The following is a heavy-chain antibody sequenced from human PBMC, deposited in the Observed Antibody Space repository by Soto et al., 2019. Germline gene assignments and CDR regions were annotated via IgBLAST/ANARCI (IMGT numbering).Heavy chain of an antibody. CDR3: AKDWDYSNYGHYYYGMDV. D-gene: IGHD4-4*01. J-gene: IGHJ6*02. V-gene: IGHV3-23*01. CDR1: GFTFSSYA. Sequence: GGSLRLSCAASGFTFSSYAMSWVRQAPGKGLEWVSAISGSGGSTYYADSVKGRFTISRDNSKNTLYLQMNSLRAEDTAVYYCAKDWDYSNYGHYYYGMDVWGQGTTVTVSS. CDR2: ISGSGGST.